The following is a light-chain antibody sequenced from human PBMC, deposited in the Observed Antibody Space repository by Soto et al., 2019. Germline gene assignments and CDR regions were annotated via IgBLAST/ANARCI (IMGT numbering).Light chain of an antibody. Sequence: DIQMTQSPSSLSASVGDRVTITCRASQSISSYLNWYQQKPGKAPKLLIYAASSLQSGVPSRFSGSGSGTDFTLTIISLQPEDFATYYCQQSYSTPQGFTFGPGTKVDIK. CDR1: QSISSY. CDR3: QQSYSTPQGFT. V-gene: IGKV1-39*01. J-gene: IGKJ3*01. CDR2: AAS.